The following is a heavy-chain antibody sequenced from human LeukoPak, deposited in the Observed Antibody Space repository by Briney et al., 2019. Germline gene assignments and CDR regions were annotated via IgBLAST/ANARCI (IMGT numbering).Heavy chain of an antibody. CDR2: ISYDGSNK. CDR3: ARDHCSGGSCYSENFDY. Sequence: GGSLRLSCAASGFTFSSYAMHWVRQAPGKGLEWVAVISYDGSNKYYADSVKGRFTISRDNSKNTLYLQMNSLRAEDAAVYHCARDHCSGGSCYSENFDYWGQGTLVTVSS. V-gene: IGHV3-30*04. CDR1: GFTFSSYA. D-gene: IGHD2-15*01. J-gene: IGHJ4*02.